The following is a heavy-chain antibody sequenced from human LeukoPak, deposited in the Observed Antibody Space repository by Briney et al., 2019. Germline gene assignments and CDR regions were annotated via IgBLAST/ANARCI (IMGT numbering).Heavy chain of an antibody. Sequence: GGSLRLSCAASGFTFSNAWMSWVRQAPGKGLEWVGRIKSKTDGGTTDYAAPVKGSFTISRDDSKNTLYLQMNSLKTEDTAVYYCTTGRGYSDEIDYWGQGTLVTVSS. J-gene: IGHJ4*02. V-gene: IGHV3-15*01. CDR1: GFTFSNAW. CDR2: IKSKTDGGTT. D-gene: IGHD5-18*01. CDR3: TTGRGYSDEIDY.